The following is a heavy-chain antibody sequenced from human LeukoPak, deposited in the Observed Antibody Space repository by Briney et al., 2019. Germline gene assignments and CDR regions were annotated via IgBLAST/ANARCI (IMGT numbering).Heavy chain of an antibody. J-gene: IGHJ4*02. CDR2: IYYSGST. CDR3: ARHPLYSPFDY. Sequence: TSETLSLTCTVSGGSISSYYWSWIRQPPGKGLEWIGYIYYSGSTNYNPSLKSRVTISVDTSKNQFSLKLSSVTAADTAVYYCARHPLYSPFDYWGQGTLVTVSS. V-gene: IGHV4-59*01. D-gene: IGHD5-18*01. CDR1: GGSISSYY.